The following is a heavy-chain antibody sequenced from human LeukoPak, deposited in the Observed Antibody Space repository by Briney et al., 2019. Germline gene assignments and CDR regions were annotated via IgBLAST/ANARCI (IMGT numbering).Heavy chain of an antibody. CDR2: INHSGST. CDR1: GGSFSGYY. D-gene: IGHD3-10*01. J-gene: IGHJ4*02. CDR3: ARRGLYYYGSGSLPRGPYFDY. V-gene: IGHV4-34*01. Sequence: SSETLSLTCAVYGGSFSGYYWSWIRQPPGKGVEWIGEINHSGSTNYNPSLKSRVTISVDTSKNQFSLKLSSVTAADTAVYYCARRGLYYYGSGSLPRGPYFDYWGQGTLVTVSS.